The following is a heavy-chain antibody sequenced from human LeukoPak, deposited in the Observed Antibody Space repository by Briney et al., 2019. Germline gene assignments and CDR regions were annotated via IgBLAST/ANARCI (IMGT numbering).Heavy chain of an antibody. CDR2: ISSSSSTI. Sequence: PGGSLRLSCAASGFTFSSYSMNWVRQAPGKGLEWVSYISSSSSTIYYADSVKGRFTISRDNSKNTLYLQMNSLRAEDTAVYYCAKDRGSSINCFDSWGQGTLVTVSS. J-gene: IGHJ5*01. CDR1: GFTFSSYS. V-gene: IGHV3-48*01. CDR3: AKDRGSSINCFDS. D-gene: IGHD6-6*01.